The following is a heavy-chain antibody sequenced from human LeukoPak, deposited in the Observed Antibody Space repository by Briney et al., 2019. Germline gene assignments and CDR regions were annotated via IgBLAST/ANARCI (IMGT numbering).Heavy chain of an antibody. CDR2: ITSDGSST. CDR3: AEDSGRENYYYMDV. CDR1: GFTFSSYW. J-gene: IGHJ6*03. V-gene: IGHV3-74*01. Sequence: PGGSLRLSCAASGFTFSSYWMHWVRQAPGKGLVWVSRITSDGSSTSYADSVKGRFTISRDNSKNTLYLQMNSLRAEDTAVYYCAEDSGRENYYYMDVWGKGTTVTVSS.